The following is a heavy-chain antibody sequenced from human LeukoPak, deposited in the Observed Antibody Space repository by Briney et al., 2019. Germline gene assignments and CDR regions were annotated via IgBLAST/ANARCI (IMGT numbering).Heavy chain of an antibody. J-gene: IGHJ4*02. CDR2: IYHSGST. CDR3: ARGVYGGYPPYYFDY. D-gene: IGHD4-23*01. Sequence: SETLSLTCTVSGGSISSGGYYWSWIRQPPGKGLEWLGYIYHSGSTYYNASLKSRVTISVDKSKNQFSLKVRSATAADTAVYYCARGVYGGYPPYYFDYWGKGTLVTVSS. V-gene: IGHV4-30-2*01. CDR1: GGSISSGGYY.